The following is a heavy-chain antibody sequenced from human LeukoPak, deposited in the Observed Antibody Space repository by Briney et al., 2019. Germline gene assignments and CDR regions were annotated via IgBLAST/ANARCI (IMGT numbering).Heavy chain of an antibody. V-gene: IGHV3-11*01. D-gene: IGHD1-7*01. Sequence: GGSLRLSCEASGFTFRNYYMSWIRQAPGKGLEWISYISSSATTVYCADSVKGRFTISRDNAENSLYLQMNSLRAEDTAVYYCARANNWNYPYYFDYWGQGTLVTVSS. J-gene: IGHJ4*02. CDR2: ISSSATTV. CDR3: ARANNWNYPYYFDY. CDR1: GFTFRNYY.